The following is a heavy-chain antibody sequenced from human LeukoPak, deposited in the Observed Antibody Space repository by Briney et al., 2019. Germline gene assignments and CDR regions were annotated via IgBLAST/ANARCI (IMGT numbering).Heavy chain of an antibody. Sequence: ASVKVSCKASGSTSTGFYVQWVRQAPGQGLEWMGWINPNNGATNYAQKFQGRVSMTRDSSISTAYLDLSRLRFDDTAVYYCARGRRFTIFGVVSGMDVWGRGTMVTVSS. CDR1: GSTSTGFY. CDR3: ARGRRFTIFGVVSGMDV. D-gene: IGHD3-3*01. J-gene: IGHJ6*04. V-gene: IGHV1-2*02. CDR2: INPNNGAT.